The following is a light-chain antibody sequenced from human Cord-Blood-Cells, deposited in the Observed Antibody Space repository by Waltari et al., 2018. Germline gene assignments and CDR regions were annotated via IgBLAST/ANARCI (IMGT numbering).Light chain of an antibody. V-gene: IGKV1-39*01. J-gene: IGKJ2*01. CDR2: AAS. CDR3: RQSYSTPRT. CDR1: QSISSY. Sequence: DIQMTQSPSSLSASVGDRVTITCRASQSISSYLHWYQQNPGKAPKLLIYAASSLQSGVPSRFSGSGAGTDFTLTISSLQPEDFATYYCRQSYSTPRTFGQGTKLEIK.